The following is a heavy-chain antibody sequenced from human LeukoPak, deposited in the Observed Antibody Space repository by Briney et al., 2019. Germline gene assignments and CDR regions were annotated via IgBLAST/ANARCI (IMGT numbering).Heavy chain of an antibody. CDR1: GGSISGYH. J-gene: IGHJ4*02. V-gene: IGHV4-4*07. CDR3: ARDRGGTGYSFDY. CDR2: MYISGSA. D-gene: IGHD2-15*01. Sequence: PSETLSLTCIVSGGSISGYHWSWIRKSAGKRLEWIGRMYISGSAYYNPSLKSRVTMSLDTSNHQFSLNLSSVTAADTAVYYCARDRGGTGYSFDYWGQGTLVTVSS.